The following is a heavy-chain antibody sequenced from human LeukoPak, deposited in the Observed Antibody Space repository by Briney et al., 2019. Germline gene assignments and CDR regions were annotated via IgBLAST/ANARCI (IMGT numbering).Heavy chain of an antibody. V-gene: IGHV3-21*01. D-gene: IGHD2-2*01. J-gene: IGHJ4*02. CDR2: ISSSSSYI. CDR3: ARENCSSISCYAGGGAGFDY. Sequence: GGSLRLSCAASGFTFSSYSMNWVRQAPGKGLEWVSSISSSSSYIYYADSVKGRFTISRDNAKNSLYLQMNSLRAEDTAVYYCARENCSSISCYAGGGAGFDYWGQGTLVTVSS. CDR1: GFTFSSYS.